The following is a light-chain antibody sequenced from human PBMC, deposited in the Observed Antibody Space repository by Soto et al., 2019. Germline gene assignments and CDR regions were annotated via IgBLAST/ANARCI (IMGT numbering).Light chain of an antibody. CDR1: QSISSW. J-gene: IGKJ3*01. CDR2: DAS. CDR3: QQYNSWLRLFA. Sequence: DIQMTQSPSTLSASVGDRVTITCRASQSISSWLAWYQQKPGKAPKLLIYDASSLESGVPSRFSGSGSGTEFTLTISSLQPDDFAPYYCQQYNSWLRLFAFGPGTKVEIK. V-gene: IGKV1-5*01.